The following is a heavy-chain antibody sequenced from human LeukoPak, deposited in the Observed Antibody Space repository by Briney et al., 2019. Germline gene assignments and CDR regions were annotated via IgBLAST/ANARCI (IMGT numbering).Heavy chain of an antibody. CDR3: ARAYDSSGYYQDY. CDR1: GGTFSNYA. J-gene: IGHJ4*02. CDR2: MNPNSGNT. D-gene: IGHD3-22*01. Sequence: ASVKVSCKASGGTFSNYAINWVRQATGQGLVWMGWMNPNSGNTGYAQKFQGRVTITRNTSISTAYMELSSLRSEDTAVYYCARAYDSSGYYQDYWGQGTLVTVSS. V-gene: IGHV1-8*03.